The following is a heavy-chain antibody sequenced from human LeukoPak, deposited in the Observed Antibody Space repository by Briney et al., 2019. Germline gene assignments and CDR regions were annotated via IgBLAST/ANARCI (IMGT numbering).Heavy chain of an antibody. Sequence: GGSLRLSCAASGFTFSSYWMSWVRQAPGKGLEWVANIKQDGSEKYYVDSVKGRFTISRDNAKNSLYLQMNSLRAEDTAVYYCAREGSGSYYYYYYYYMDVWGKGTTVTVSS. CDR2: IKQDGSEK. V-gene: IGHV3-7*01. J-gene: IGHJ6*03. CDR1: GFTFSSYW. D-gene: IGHD1-26*01. CDR3: AREGSGSYYYYYYYYMDV.